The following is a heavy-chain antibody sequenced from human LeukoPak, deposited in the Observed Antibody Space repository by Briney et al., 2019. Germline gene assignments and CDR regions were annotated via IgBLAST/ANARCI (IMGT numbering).Heavy chain of an antibody. CDR1: GYSFSSYE. CDR3: ERGKAYTNAFDI. D-gene: IGHD4-11*01. CDR2: MNPNSDFT. J-gene: IGHJ3*02. V-gene: IGHV1-8*01. Sequence: ASVKISCKASGYSFSSYEINWVRQAPGQGLEWMGGMNPNSDFTDYAQRFQGRVTMTRNTSIRTAYLELSSLRVENTAVYYCERGKAYTNAFDIWDQGTMVIVSS.